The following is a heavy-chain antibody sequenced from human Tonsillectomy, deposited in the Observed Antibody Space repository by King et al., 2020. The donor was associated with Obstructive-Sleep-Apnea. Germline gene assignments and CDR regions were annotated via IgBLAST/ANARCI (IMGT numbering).Heavy chain of an antibody. CDR2: ISSSSTYI. D-gene: IGHD3-9*01. CDR3: ATSMVGYDLRSFDWFLSPNGMDV. CDR1: GFMFSSYS. J-gene: IGHJ6*02. V-gene: IGHV3-21*06. Sequence: EVQLVESGGGLVKPGGSLRLSCAASGFMFSSYSLNWVRQAPGKGLEWVSSISSSSTYIYYPDSLKGRFTISRDNAKNSLYLQMHSLRAEDTAVYYCATSMVGYDLRSFDWFLSPNGMDVWGQGTTVTVSS.